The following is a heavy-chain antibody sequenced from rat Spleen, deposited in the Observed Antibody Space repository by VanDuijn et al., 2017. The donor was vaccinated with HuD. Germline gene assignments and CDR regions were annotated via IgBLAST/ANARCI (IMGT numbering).Heavy chain of an antibody. CDR3: ARPHGDA. CDR1: GFTFSNYG. CDR2: ISYDGSST. V-gene: IGHV5-29*01. J-gene: IGHJ4*01. Sequence: EVQLVESGGGLVQPGRSLKLSCAASGFTFSNYGMAWVRQAPTKGLEWVATISYDGSSTYYRDSVKGRFTISRDNAKSTLYLQMDSLRSEDTATYYCARPHGDAWGQGASVTVSS.